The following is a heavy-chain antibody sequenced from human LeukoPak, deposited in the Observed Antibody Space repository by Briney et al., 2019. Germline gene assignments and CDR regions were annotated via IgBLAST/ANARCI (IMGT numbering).Heavy chain of an antibody. CDR2: TTGSGGST. CDR3: AKRSGSYCFDY. J-gene: IGHJ4*02. CDR1: GFTFSTYA. Sequence: PGGSLRLPCAASGFTFSTYAMTWVRQAPGKGLEWVSATTGSGGSTYYADSVKGRFTISRDNSKNTLYLQMNSLRAEDTAVYYCAKRSGSYCFDYWGQGTLVTVSS. V-gene: IGHV3-23*01. D-gene: IGHD1-26*01.